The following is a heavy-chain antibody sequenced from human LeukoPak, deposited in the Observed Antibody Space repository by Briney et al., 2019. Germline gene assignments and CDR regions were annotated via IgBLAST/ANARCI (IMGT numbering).Heavy chain of an antibody. CDR3: TRHTEDYDFWSDYSYQDY. CDR2: IRSKANSYAT. Sequence: GGSLKLSCAASGFTFSGSAMHWVRQASGKGLEWVGRIRSKANSYATAYAASVKGRFTISRDDSKNTAYLQMNSLKTEDTAVYYCTRHTEDYDFWSDYSYQDYWGQGTLVTVSS. D-gene: IGHD3-3*01. CDR1: GFTFSGSA. J-gene: IGHJ4*02. V-gene: IGHV3-73*01.